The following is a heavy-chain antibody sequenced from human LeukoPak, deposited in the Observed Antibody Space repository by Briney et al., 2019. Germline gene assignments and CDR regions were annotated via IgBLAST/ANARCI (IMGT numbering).Heavy chain of an antibody. CDR2: IRSDGSST. J-gene: IGHJ4*02. CDR1: GLSFSAYI. Sequence: GVSLRLSHVASGLSFSAYIMHWARQSPAKALEYVSAIRSDGSSTLYQNAVKGKFNVPCDTAKSTWSLQICSLRAEDTAVYYCTRRYGGHSGWAGYHDSWGQGTLVTVSS. D-gene: IGHD6-19*01. V-gene: IGHV3-64*01. CDR3: TRRYGGHSGWAGYHDS.